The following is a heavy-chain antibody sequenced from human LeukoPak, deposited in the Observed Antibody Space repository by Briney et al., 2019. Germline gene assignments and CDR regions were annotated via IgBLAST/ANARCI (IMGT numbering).Heavy chain of an antibody. J-gene: IGHJ4*02. CDR2: INWSSGNI. CDR1: GFTFDNYG. V-gene: IGHV3-9*01. CDR3: ARRVRYYYGSGSYYEYYFDY. Sequence: GGSLRLSCAASGFTFDNYGMHWVRQGPGKGLEWVSGINWSSGNIGYADSVKGRFTISRDNAKNSLYLQMNSLRAEDTAVYYCARRVRYYYGSGSYYEYYFDYWGQGTLVTVSS. D-gene: IGHD3-10*01.